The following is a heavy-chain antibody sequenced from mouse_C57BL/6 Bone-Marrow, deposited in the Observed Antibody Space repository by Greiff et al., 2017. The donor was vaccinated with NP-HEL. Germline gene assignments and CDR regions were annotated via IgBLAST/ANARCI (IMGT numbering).Heavy chain of an antibody. Sequence: EVKVVESGGDLVKPGGSLKLSCAASGFTFSSYGMSWVRQTPDKRLEWVATISSGGSYTYYPDSVKGRVTISRDNAKNTLYLQMSSLKSEDTAKYYCARPLTRTRFAYWGQGTLVTVSA. V-gene: IGHV5-6*01. D-gene: IGHD4-1*01. CDR3: ARPLTRTRFAY. CDR1: GFTFSSYG. J-gene: IGHJ3*01. CDR2: ISSGGSYT.